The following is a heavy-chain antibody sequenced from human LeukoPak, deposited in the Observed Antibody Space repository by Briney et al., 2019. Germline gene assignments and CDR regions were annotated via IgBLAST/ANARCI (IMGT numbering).Heavy chain of an antibody. J-gene: IGHJ4*02. Sequence: PGGSLRLTCAASGFTFVTCDMTWVRQAPGKGLEWVCSVSGSGNDTFYSYSVKGRFTISSANSKDTVYLQMNNRKADDTALYFCVKNQRIRARRFVARTRVIVTSPLEDWGQGTLVAAPS. V-gene: IGHV3-23*01. CDR2: VSGSGNDT. CDR3: VKNQRIRARRFVARTRVIVTSPLED. CDR1: GFTFVTCD. D-gene: IGHD2-21*01.